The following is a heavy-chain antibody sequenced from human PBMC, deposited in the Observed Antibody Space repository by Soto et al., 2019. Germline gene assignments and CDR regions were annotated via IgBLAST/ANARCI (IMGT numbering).Heavy chain of an antibody. CDR1: GGSISSSSYY. Sequence: PSETLSLTCTVSGGSISSSSYYWGWIRQPPGKGLEWIGSIYYSGSTYYNPSLKSRVTISVDTSKNQFSLKLISVTTADTAVYFCAREGNLGRWIQPLDAWGQGTLVTVSS. D-gene: IGHD2-2*03. V-gene: IGHV4-39*07. CDR3: AREGNLGRWIQPLDA. CDR2: IYYSGST. J-gene: IGHJ4*02.